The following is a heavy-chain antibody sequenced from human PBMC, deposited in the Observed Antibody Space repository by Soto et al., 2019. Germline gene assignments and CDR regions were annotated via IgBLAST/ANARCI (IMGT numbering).Heavy chain of an antibody. Sequence: QVQLQQSGPGLVQPSQTLSLTCAISGDSVSSKDAAWNWIRQSPSRGLEWLGRTYYRSKWSTDYVVSVKGRITVKPDTSKNQFSLQLNSVTPEDTAVYYCARALAGSYDYWGQGTLVTVSS. V-gene: IGHV6-1*01. J-gene: IGHJ4*02. CDR2: TYYRSKWST. CDR3: ARALAGSYDY. CDR1: GDSVSSKDAA. D-gene: IGHD1-26*01.